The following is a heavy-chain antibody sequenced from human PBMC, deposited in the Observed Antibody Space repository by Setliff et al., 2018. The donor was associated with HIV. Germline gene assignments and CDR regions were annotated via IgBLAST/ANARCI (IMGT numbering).Heavy chain of an antibody. J-gene: IGHJ4*02. CDR2: SNSDGSST. CDR3: AGARGTNWPFDY. CDR1: GFTFNTYW. D-gene: IGHD1-1*01. V-gene: IGHV3-74*03. Sequence: GGSLRLSCAASGFTFNTYWMHWVRQSPGKGLVWVSHSNSDGSSTTYADSVKGRFTISRDNAKNTLYLQMNSLRAEDTAVYYCAGARGTNWPFDYWGQGTLVTVSS.